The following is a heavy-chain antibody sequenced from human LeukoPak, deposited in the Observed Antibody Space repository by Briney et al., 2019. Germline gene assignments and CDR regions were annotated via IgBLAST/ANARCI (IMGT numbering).Heavy chain of an antibody. Sequence: SETLSLTCTVSGGSISICYWSWIRQPPGKGLEWIGYIYYTGITNYNPSLESRVTISVDTSKNQFSLKLNSVTAADTAVYYCTRHEVVPVLGHGMGVWGQGTTVTVSS. CDR3: TRHEVVPVLGHGMGV. D-gene: IGHD2-15*01. J-gene: IGHJ6*02. CDR1: GGSISICY. CDR2: IYYTGIT. V-gene: IGHV4-59*08.